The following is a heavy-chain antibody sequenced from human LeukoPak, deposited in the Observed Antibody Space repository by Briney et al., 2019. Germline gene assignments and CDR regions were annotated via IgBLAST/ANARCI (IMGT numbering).Heavy chain of an antibody. CDR2: ISYDGSNK. D-gene: IGHD6-13*01. CDR3: AKILSSWYFDY. CDR1: GFTFSSYG. J-gene: IGHJ4*02. V-gene: IGHV3-30*18. Sequence: GGSLRLSCAASGFTFSSYGMHWVRQAPGKGLEWVAVISYDGSNKYYADSVKGRFTISRDNSKNTLYLQMSSLRAEDTAVYYCAKILSSWYFDYWGQGTLVTVSS.